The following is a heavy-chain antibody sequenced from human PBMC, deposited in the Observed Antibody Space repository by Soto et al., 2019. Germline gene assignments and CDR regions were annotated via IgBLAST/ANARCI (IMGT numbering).Heavy chain of an antibody. V-gene: IGHV4-31*03. D-gene: IGHD3-3*01. CDR3: ARGDYKSTYYDFWSGTGWFDP. CDR2: IYYSGST. J-gene: IGHJ5*02. Sequence: TLSLTCTVSGGSISSGGYYWSWIRQHPGKGLEWIGYIYYSGSTYYNPSLKSRVTISVDTSKNQFSLKLSSVTAADTAVYYCARGDYKSTYYDFWSGTGWFDPWGQGTLVTVSS. CDR1: GGSISSGGYY.